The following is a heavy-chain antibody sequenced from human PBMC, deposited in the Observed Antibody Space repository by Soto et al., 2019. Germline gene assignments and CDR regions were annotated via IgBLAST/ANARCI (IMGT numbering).Heavy chain of an antibody. CDR1: GYTFTSYG. CDR2: ISAYNGNT. V-gene: IGHV1-18*01. D-gene: IGHD6-13*01. CDR3: ARCRIAARRDYYYYYGMDV. Sequence: ASVKVSCKASGYTFTSYGISWVRQAPGQGLEWMGWISAYNGNTNYAQKLQGRVTMTTDTSTSTAYMELRSLRSDDTAVYYCARCRIAARRDYYYYYGMDVWGQGTTVTVSS. J-gene: IGHJ6*02.